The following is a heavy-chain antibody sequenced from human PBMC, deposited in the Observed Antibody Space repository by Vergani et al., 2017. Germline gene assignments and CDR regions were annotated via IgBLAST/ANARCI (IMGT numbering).Heavy chain of an antibody. Sequence: EVQLVESGGGLVQPGRSLRLSCAASGFTFDDYAMHWVRHAPGKGLEWVSGISWNSGSIGYADSVKGRFTISRDNAKNSLYLQMNSLRAEDTALYYCATDRYYDSSGYYYAWGQGTLVTVSS. CDR1: GFTFDDYA. CDR2: ISWNSGSI. V-gene: IGHV3-9*01. D-gene: IGHD3-22*01. CDR3: ATDRYYDSSGYYYA. J-gene: IGHJ5*02.